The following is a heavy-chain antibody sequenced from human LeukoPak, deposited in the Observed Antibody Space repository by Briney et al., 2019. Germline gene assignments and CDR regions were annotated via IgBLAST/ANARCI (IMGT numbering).Heavy chain of an antibody. V-gene: IGHV4-31*03. CDR3: ARHAAATGAEYFQH. CDR1: GGSISSGGYY. CDR2: IYYSGST. Sequence: KPSETLSLTCTVSGGSISSGGYYWSWIRQHPGKGLEWIGYIYYSGSTYYNPSLKSRVTISVDTSKNQFSLKLSSVTAADTAVYYCARHAAATGAEYFQHWGQGTLVTVSS. J-gene: IGHJ1*01. D-gene: IGHD2-15*01.